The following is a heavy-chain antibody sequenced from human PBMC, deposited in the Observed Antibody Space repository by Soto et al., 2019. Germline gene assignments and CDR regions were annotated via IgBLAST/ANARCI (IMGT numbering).Heavy chain of an antibody. Sequence: PSETLSLTCTVSGGSINNHYWSWIRQPPGKGLEWIGYIYYTGSTNHNPSLNSRVTMSVDTSNNQFSLKLTSVTAADTAVYYCARVSLHDGYEIDYWGQRALVTVSS. CDR1: GGSINNHY. CDR2: IYYTGST. J-gene: IGHJ4*02. CDR3: ARVSLHDGYEIDY. V-gene: IGHV4-59*11. D-gene: IGHD5-12*01.